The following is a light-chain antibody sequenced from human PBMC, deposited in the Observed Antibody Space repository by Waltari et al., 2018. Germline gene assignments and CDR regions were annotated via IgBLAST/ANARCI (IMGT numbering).Light chain of an antibody. CDR3: QHYVSLPVT. V-gene: IGKV3-20*01. Sequence: EIVLTQSQGSLSLSSGERATLSCRTNQSISKYLAWYQQKPGQAPRLLIYHASSRATGIPDRFSGSGSGTDFSLTISRLEPEDFAVYYCQHYVSLPVTFGQGTKVEIK. J-gene: IGKJ1*01. CDR2: HAS. CDR1: QSISKY.